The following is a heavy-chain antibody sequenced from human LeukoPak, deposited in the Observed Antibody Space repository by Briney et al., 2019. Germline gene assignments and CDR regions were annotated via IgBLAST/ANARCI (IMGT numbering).Heavy chain of an antibody. CDR3: ARGPFPGSTENNWFDP. CDR2: INPNSGGT. V-gene: IGHV1-2*02. CDR1: GYTFNGYY. D-gene: IGHD3-3*02. Sequence: ASVKVSCKASGYTFNGYYLHWVRQAPGQGLEWMGWINPNSGGTNYAQKFQGRVTMTRDTSISTAYMELSRLRSDDTAVYYCARGPFPGSTENNWFDPWGQGTLVTVSS. J-gene: IGHJ5*02.